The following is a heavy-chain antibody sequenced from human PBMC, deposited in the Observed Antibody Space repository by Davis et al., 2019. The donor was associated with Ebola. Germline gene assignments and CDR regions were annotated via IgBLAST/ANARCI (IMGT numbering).Heavy chain of an antibody. D-gene: IGHD3-3*01. Sequence: GESLKISCAGSGFTFSSHWMHWVRQVPGKGLEWVSAISGSGGSTYYADSVKGRFTISRDNSKNTLYLQMNSLRAEDTAVYYCAKSGLSFGVVKYHYGMDVWGKGTTVTVSS. CDR1: GFTFSSHW. V-gene: IGHV3-23*01. CDR3: AKSGLSFGVVKYHYGMDV. J-gene: IGHJ6*04. CDR2: ISGSGGST.